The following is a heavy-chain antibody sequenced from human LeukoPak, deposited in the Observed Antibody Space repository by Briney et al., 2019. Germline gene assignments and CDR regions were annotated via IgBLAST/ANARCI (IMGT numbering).Heavy chain of an antibody. J-gene: IGHJ6*03. V-gene: IGHV3-74*01. Sequence: GGSLRLSCAASGFTFSSYWMHWVRQAPGKGLVWVSRITSDGSSTSYADSVKGRFTISRDNAKNTLYLQMNSLRAEDTAVYYCAREGEKVLYRGERYYYYYYMDVWGKGTTVTVSS. CDR2: ITSDGSST. CDR3: AREGEKVLYRGERYYYYYYMDV. D-gene: IGHD3-10*01. CDR1: GFTFSSYW.